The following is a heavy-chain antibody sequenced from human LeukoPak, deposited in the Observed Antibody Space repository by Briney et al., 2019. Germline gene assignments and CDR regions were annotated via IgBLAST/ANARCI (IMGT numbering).Heavy chain of an antibody. CDR1: GGSISSGSYY. J-gene: IGHJ6*03. Sequence: SETLSLTCTVSGGSISSGSYYWSWIRQPAGKGLEWIGRIFTSGSTNYNPSLKSRVTISVDTSKNQFSLKLSSVTAADTAVYYCVRASPGVVPAAIAARYYYYMDVWGKGTTVTVSS. CDR3: VRASPGVVPAAIAARYYYYMDV. V-gene: IGHV4-61*02. CDR2: IFTSGST. D-gene: IGHD2-2*01.